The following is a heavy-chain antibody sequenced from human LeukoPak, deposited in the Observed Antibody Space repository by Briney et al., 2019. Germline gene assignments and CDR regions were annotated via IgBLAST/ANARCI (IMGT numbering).Heavy chain of an antibody. CDR2: IGTAGDI. CDR1: GFTFSNYD. CDR3: AKVSHYYDSSGFMDV. D-gene: IGHD3-22*01. Sequence: GGSLRLSCAASGFTFSNYDMHWVRQATGKGLEWVSGIGTAGDIYYPGSVKGRFTISRDNSKNTLYLQMNSLRAEDTAVYYCAKVSHYYDSSGFMDVWGKGTTVTVSS. J-gene: IGHJ6*04. V-gene: IGHV3-13*01.